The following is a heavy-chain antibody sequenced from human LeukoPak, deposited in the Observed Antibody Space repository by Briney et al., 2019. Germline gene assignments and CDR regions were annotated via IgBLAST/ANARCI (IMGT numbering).Heavy chain of an antibody. J-gene: IGHJ4*02. V-gene: IGHV1-18*01. D-gene: IGHD6-13*01. CDR3: ARTAAPGRSPDFDY. CDR1: GYTFTSYG. CDR2: ISAYNGNT. Sequence: GASVKVSCKASGYTFTSYGVTWVRQAPGQGLEWMGWISAYNGNTNFAQKLQGRVTMTTDTSTTTAYMELRSLRSDDTAVYYCARTAAPGRSPDFDYWGQGTLVTVSS.